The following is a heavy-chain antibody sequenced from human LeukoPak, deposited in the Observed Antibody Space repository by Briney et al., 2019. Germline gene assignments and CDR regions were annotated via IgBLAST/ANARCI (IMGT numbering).Heavy chain of an antibody. V-gene: IGHV3-48*03. Sequence: GGSLRLSCAASGFTFSTYEMNWVRQAPGKGLEWVSYMSSSGSPIYYADSVKGRFTISRDNAKNSLSLQMNSLRAEDTAVYYCPREGYSSAWGFFDYWGQGILVTVSS. CDR1: GFTFSTYE. D-gene: IGHD6-25*01. J-gene: IGHJ4*02. CDR3: PREGYSSAWGFFDY. CDR2: MSSSGSPI.